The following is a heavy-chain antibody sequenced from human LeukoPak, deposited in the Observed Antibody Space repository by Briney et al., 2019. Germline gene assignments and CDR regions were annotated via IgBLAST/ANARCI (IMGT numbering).Heavy chain of an antibody. CDR3: ARLGGSGSYMVY. D-gene: IGHD3-10*01. V-gene: IGHV4-59*08. CDR1: GGSISSYY. J-gene: IGHJ4*02. CDR2: IYYSGST. Sequence: PSETLSLTCTVSGGSISSYYWSWLRQAPGKGLEWSGYIYYSGSTNYNPSLKSRVTISVDTSKNQFSLKLSSVTAADTAVYYCARLGGSGSYMVYWGQGTLVTVSS.